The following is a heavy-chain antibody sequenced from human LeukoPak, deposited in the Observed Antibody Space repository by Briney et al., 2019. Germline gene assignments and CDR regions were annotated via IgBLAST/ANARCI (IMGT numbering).Heavy chain of an antibody. CDR2: ISYDGSNK. J-gene: IGHJ6*03. CDR1: GLTFSSYA. CDR3: ALGSNYYYMDV. Sequence: GGSLRLSCAASGLTFSSYAMHWVRQAPGKGLEWVAVISYDGSNKYYADSVKGRFTISRDNSKNTLYLQMNSLRAEDTAVYYCALGSNYYYMDVWGKGTTVTVSS. V-gene: IGHV3-30*04. D-gene: IGHD2-15*01.